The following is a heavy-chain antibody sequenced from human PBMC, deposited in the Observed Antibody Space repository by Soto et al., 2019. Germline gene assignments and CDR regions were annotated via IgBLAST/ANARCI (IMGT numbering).Heavy chain of an antibody. D-gene: IGHD6-19*01. J-gene: IGHJ4*02. V-gene: IGHV3-33*01. CDR1: GFTFSSYG. Sequence: QVQLVESGGGVVQPGRSLRLSCAASGFTFSSYGMHWVRQAPGKGLAWVAVIWYDGSNKYYAASVKGRFTISRDHSKNTLYLQMNSLRAEDTAVYYCARDCAGYSSGWYQRGGFDYWGQGTLVTVSS. CDR3: ARDCAGYSSGWYQRGGFDY. CDR2: IWYDGSNK.